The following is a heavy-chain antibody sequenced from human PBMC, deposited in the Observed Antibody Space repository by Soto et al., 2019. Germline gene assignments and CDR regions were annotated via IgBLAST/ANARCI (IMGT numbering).Heavy chain of an antibody. CDR3: AKTIRCCYSSSWYYFDY. J-gene: IGHJ4*02. Sequence: GGSLRLSCAASGFTFTNYAMTWVRQAPGKGLEWVSTISGGGSITYYADSLKGRFAISRDNSKNTLYLQINSLRAEDTAVYYCAKTIRCCYSSSWYYFDYWGQGTLVTVSS. D-gene: IGHD6-13*01. CDR1: GFTFTNYA. CDR2: ISGGGSIT. V-gene: IGHV3-23*01.